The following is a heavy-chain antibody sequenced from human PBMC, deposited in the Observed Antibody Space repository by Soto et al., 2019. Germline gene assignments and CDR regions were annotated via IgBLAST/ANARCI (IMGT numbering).Heavy chain of an antibody. CDR1: GGSISSYY. D-gene: IGHD2-15*01. Sequence: PSETLSLTCTVSGGSISSYYWSWIRQPPGKGLEWIGYIYYSGSTNYNPSLKSRVTISVDTSKNQFSLKLSSVTAADTAVYYCARDSRNYCSGGSCYQRYFDYWGQGTLVTVSS. CDR3: ARDSRNYCSGGSCYQRYFDY. CDR2: IYYSGST. V-gene: IGHV4-59*01. J-gene: IGHJ4*02.